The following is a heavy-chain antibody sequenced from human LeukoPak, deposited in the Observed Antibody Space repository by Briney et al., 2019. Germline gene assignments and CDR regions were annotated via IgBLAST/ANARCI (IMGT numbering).Heavy chain of an antibody. V-gene: IGHV4-34*01. CDR2: INHSGST. J-gene: IGHJ4*02. CDR1: GGSFSGYY. D-gene: IGHD4-23*01. CDR3: ARGGPFAVVTNPIDY. Sequence: PSETLSLTCAVYGGSFSGYYWSWIRQPPGKGLEWIGEINHSGSTNYNPSLKSRVTISVDTSKNQFSLKLSSVTAADTAVYYCARGGPFAVVTNPIDYWGQGTLVTVSS.